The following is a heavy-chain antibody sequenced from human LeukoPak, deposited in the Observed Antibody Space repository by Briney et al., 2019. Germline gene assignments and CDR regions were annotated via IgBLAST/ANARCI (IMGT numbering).Heavy chain of an antibody. D-gene: IGHD3-22*01. J-gene: IGHJ4*02. V-gene: IGHV4-59*01. CDR1: GDSISNYY. CDR3: ARARKSYYYDSSGYVFDY. Sequence: PSETLSLTCTVSGDSISNYYWSWIRQPPGKGLEWIGYIYYSGSTNYNPSLKSRVTISVDTSKNQFSLKLSSVTAADTAVYYCARARKSYYYDSSGYVFDYWGQGTLVTVSS. CDR2: IYYSGST.